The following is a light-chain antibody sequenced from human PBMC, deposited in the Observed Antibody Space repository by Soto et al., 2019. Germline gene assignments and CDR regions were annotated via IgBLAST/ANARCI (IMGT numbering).Light chain of an antibody. V-gene: IGKV3-20*01. CDR2: GTS. CDR3: QPSQTSPLP. J-gene: IGKJ4*01. Sequence: EIVLTQSPGTLSLSPGERATLSCRASQSVFTRHLAWYQQTPGQAPRLLIYGTSTRASGIPDRFSGSGSGTDFTLPISRLEPEDFAMYYCQPSQTSPLPFGGATQVEIK. CDR1: QSVFTRH.